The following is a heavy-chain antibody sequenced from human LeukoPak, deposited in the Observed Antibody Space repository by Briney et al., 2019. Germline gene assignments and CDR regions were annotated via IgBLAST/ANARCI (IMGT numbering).Heavy chain of an antibody. CDR1: GFTFSSYA. V-gene: IGHV3-23*01. Sequence: GGSLRLSCAASGFTFSSYAMTWVRPAPGKGLGWVSSISGSGGSTYYADSVKGRFTISRDNSKNTLYLQMNSLRAEDTAAYYCAKGTTVTTPRAFDIWGQGTMVTVSS. D-gene: IGHD4-17*01. J-gene: IGHJ3*02. CDR3: AKGTTVTTPRAFDI. CDR2: ISGSGGST.